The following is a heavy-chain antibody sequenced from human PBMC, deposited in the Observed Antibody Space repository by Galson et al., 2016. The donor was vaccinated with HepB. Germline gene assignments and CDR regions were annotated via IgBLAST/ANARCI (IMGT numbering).Heavy chain of an antibody. D-gene: IGHD6-19*01. CDR2: IYWDDDK. CDR3: AHYRSGWFSTGPDAFDT. Sequence: PALVKPTQTLTLTCDVSGFSLSTSGMAVAWIRQPPGKALEWFALIYWDDDKRYRPSLKSRITLTRDTYKNQVGLNMTNMDPADTATYYCAHYRSGWFSTGPDAFDTWGQGTMVTVSS. V-gene: IGHV2-5*02. CDR1: GFSLSTSGMA. J-gene: IGHJ3*02.